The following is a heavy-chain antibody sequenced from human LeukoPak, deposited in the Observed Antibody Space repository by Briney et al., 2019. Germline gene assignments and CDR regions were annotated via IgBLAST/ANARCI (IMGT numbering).Heavy chain of an antibody. V-gene: IGHV4-34*01. D-gene: IGHD2-15*01. J-gene: IGHJ4*02. Sequence: SSETLSLTCAVYGGSFSGYYWSWIRQPPGKGLEWIGEINHSGSTNYNPSLKSRVTISVDTSKNQFSLKLSSVTAVDTAVYYCARGRYCSGGSCYVDYWGQGTLVTVSS. CDR1: GGSFSGYY. CDR3: ARGRYCSGGSCYVDY. CDR2: INHSGST.